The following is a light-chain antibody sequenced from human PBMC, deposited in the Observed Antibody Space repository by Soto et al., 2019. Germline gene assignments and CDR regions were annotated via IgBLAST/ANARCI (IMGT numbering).Light chain of an antibody. CDR1: QRISTY. Sequence: DLEMTQSPSSLSASVGDRVTITCRASQRISTYLHWYQQRPGKAPNLLIYAASNLQSGVPSRFSGSGSGTVFALTISSLQPEDFATYYCQQSYNSPLTFGGGTKVAIK. V-gene: IGKV1-39*01. CDR3: QQSYNSPLT. CDR2: AAS. J-gene: IGKJ4*01.